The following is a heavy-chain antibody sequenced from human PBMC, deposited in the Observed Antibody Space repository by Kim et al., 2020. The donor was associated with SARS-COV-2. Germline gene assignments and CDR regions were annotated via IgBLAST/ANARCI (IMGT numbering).Heavy chain of an antibody. CDR1: GGSISSGGYY. CDR3: ARVNARYYYDSSGGYYFDY. D-gene: IGHD3-22*01. Sequence: SETLSLTCTVSGGSISSGGYYWSWIRQHPGKGLEWIGYIYYSGSTYYNPSLKSRVTISVDTSKNQFSLKLSSVTAADTAVYYCARVNARYYYDSSGGYYFDYWGQGTLVTVSS. CDR2: IYYSGST. V-gene: IGHV4-31*03. J-gene: IGHJ4*02.